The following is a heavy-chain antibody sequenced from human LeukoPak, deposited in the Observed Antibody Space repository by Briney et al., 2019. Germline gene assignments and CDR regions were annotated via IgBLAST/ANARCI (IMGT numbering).Heavy chain of an antibody. V-gene: IGHV3-23*01. D-gene: IGHD6-19*01. J-gene: IGHJ4*02. CDR1: GFTFRDYT. CDR3: AKETGIAVAGLSTY. CDR2: ISGSGGST. Sequence: SGGSLRLSCAVSGFTFRDYTMNWVRQAPGKGLEWVAAISGSGGSTYYADSVKGRFTISRDNSKNTLYLQVNSLRAEDTAVYYCAKETGIAVAGLSTYWGQGTLVTVSS.